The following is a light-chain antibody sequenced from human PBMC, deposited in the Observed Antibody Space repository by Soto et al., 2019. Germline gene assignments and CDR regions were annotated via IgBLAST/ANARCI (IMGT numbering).Light chain of an antibody. J-gene: IGKJ4*01. CDR3: HQYAMSPQT. CDR2: GAS. Sequence: EIVLTQSPGTLSLSPGERATLSCRASQSVSSSYLAWYQQKPGQAPRLLIYGASSRATGIPDRFSGSGSGTDFTLTISRLEAEDFAVYYCHQYAMSPQTFGGGAKVEI. CDR1: QSVSSSY. V-gene: IGKV3-20*01.